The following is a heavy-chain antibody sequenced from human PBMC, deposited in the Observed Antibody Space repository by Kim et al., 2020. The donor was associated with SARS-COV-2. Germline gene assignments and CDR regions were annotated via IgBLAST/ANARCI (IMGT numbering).Heavy chain of an antibody. CDR3: ARTLYSSSWYYFDY. D-gene: IGHD6-13*01. V-gene: IGHV2-70*01. Sequence: STSLKTRLTISKDTSKNQVVLTMTNMDPVDTATYYCARTLYSSSWYYFDYWGQGTLVTVSS. J-gene: IGHJ4*02.